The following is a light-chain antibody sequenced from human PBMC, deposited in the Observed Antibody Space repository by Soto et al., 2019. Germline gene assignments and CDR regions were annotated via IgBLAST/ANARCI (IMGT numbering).Light chain of an antibody. CDR1: QDVSRS. CDR3: QQLWTYPLT. V-gene: IGKV1-9*01. CDR2: AAS. J-gene: IGKJ4*01. Sequence: DTQLTQSPSFLSASVGDRVTITCRASQDVSRSLGWYQQKPGKAHKLLISAASTLHSGVPSRFSGSGSGTDFTLTISSLQPEDFATYYCQQLWTYPLTFGGGTKVEI.